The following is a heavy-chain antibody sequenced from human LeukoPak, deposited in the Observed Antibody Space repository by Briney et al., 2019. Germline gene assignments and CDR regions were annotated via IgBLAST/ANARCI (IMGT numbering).Heavy chain of an antibody. J-gene: IGHJ4*02. CDR1: GFTFSSYG. CDR2: ISGSGGST. CDR3: AKDSKRWKTYYYEAGSYYFDY. V-gene: IGHV3-23*01. Sequence: GGSLRLSCAASGFTFSSYGMSWVRQAPGKGLEWVSGISGSGGSTYYADSVKGRFTISRDNSKNTLYLQMNSLRAEDTAVYYCAKDSKRWKTYYYEAGSYYFDYWGQGTRVTVSS. D-gene: IGHD3-10*01.